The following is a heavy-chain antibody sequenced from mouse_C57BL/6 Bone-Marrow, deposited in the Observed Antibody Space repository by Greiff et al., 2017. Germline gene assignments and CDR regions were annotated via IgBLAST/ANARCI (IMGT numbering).Heavy chain of an antibody. CDR1: GYAFSSYW. Sequence: QVQLQQSGAELVKPGASVKISCKASGYAFSSYWMNWVKQRPGKGLEWIGQIYPGDGDTNYNGKFKGKATLTADKSSSTAYMQLSSLTSEDSAVYFCARSPPITTVVAREAWFAYWGQGTLVTVSA. CDR3: ARSPPITTVVAREAWFAY. CDR2: IYPGDGDT. D-gene: IGHD1-1*01. J-gene: IGHJ3*01. V-gene: IGHV1-80*01.